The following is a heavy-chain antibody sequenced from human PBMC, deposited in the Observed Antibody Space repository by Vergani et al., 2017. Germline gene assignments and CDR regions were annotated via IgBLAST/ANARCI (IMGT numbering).Heavy chain of an antibody. V-gene: IGHV1-69*13. J-gene: IGHJ3*02. D-gene: IGHD3-3*01. CDR3: AGGRRSITIFGVVITARYAFDI. CDR1: GYTFTSYY. Sequence: QVQLVHSGAEVKKPGASVKVSCKASGYTFTSYYMHWVRQAPGQGLEWMGGIIPLFGTANYAQKFQGRVTITADESTSTAYMELSSLRSEDTAVYYCAGGRRSITIFGVVITARYAFDIWGQGTMVTVSS. CDR2: IIPLFGTA.